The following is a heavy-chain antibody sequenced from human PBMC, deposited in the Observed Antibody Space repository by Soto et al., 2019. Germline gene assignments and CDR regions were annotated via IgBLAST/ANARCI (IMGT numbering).Heavy chain of an antibody. V-gene: IGHV1-2*02. Sequence: ASVKVSCKASGYTFTGYYMHWVRQAPGQGLEWMGWINPNSGGTNYAQKFQGRVTMTRDTSISTAYVELSRLRSDDTAVYYCARGTGTPAPYYYYYGMDVWGQGTTVTVSS. D-gene: IGHD2-8*02. CDR1: GYTFTGYY. CDR2: INPNSGGT. CDR3: ARGTGTPAPYYYYYGMDV. J-gene: IGHJ6*02.